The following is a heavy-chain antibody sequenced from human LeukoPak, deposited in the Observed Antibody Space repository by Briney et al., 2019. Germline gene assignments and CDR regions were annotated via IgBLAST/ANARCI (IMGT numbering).Heavy chain of an antibody. J-gene: IGHJ4*02. V-gene: IGHV3-30*04. CDR1: GFTFRHYA. CDR3: AKDLGLDY. CDR2: LSFDGAHK. Sequence: GGSLRLSCAASGFTFRHYAVHWVRQAPGRGLEWVAVLSFDGAHKYYADSVKGRFTISRDNSKNTLYLQMNSLRAEDTAVYYCAKDLGLDYWGQGTLVTVSS. D-gene: IGHD2-2*03.